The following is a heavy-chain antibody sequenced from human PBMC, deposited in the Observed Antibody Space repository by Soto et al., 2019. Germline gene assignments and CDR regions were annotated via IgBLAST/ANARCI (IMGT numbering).Heavy chain of an antibody. CDR3: ARDPPYYDILTGYPYYYGMDV. D-gene: IGHD3-9*01. Sequence: GGSLRLSCAASGFTFSSYWMHWVRQAPGKGLVWVSRINSDGSSTSYADSVKGRFTISRDNAKNTLYLQMNSLRAEDTAVYYCARDPPYYDILTGYPYYYGMDVWGQGTTVTVSS. V-gene: IGHV3-74*01. CDR1: GFTFSSYW. CDR2: INSDGSST. J-gene: IGHJ6*02.